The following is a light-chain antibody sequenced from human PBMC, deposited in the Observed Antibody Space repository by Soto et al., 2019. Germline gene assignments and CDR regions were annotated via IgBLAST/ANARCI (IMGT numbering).Light chain of an antibody. V-gene: IGLV1-51*01. CDR1: SSNIGNNY. Sequence: QSVLTQPPSGSAAPGQKVTISCSGSSSNIGNNYVSWYQQLPGTAPKLLIYDNNKRPSGIPDRFSGSKSGTSATLGITGLQAGEEADYYCGTWDSSLSAVVFGGGTKLTVL. J-gene: IGLJ2*01. CDR2: DNN. CDR3: GTWDSSLSAVV.